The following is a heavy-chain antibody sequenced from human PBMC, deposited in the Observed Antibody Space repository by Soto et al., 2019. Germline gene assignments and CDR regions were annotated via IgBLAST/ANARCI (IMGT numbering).Heavy chain of an antibody. J-gene: IGHJ4*02. Sequence: PGGSLRLSCAASGFTFIRYAMSWVRQAPGEGLEWVSAISDGGGGTYYADSVKGRFTISRDSSRNTLYLQMNSLRAEDTAVYYCAKRVEYSSSTHYFDYWGQGTLVTVSS. CDR2: ISDGGGGT. CDR3: AKRVEYSSSTHYFDY. V-gene: IGHV3-23*01. D-gene: IGHD6-6*01. CDR1: GFTFIRYA.